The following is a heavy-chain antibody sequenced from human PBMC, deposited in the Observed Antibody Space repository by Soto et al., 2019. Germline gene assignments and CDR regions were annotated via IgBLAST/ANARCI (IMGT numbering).Heavy chain of an antibody. CDR3: ARVWRVGATAFDY. D-gene: IGHD1-26*01. CDR1: GFTFSSYG. J-gene: IGHJ4*02. Sequence: GGSLRLSCAASGFTFSSYGMHWVRQAPGKGLEWVALISYDGNNKYYADSVKGRFTISRDNSKNTVFLQMNSLRGEDAAVYYCARVWRVGATAFDYWGQGTLVTVSS. V-gene: IGHV3-30*03. CDR2: ISYDGNNK.